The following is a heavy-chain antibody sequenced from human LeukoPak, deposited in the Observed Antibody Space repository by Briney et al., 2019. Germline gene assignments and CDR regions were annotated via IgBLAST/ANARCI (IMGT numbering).Heavy chain of an antibody. V-gene: IGHV1-2*06. D-gene: IGHD3-22*01. J-gene: IGHJ5*02. CDR1: GYTFTGYY. CDR2: INPNSGGT. Sequence: GASVKVSCKASGYTFTGYYMHWVRQAPGQGLEWMGRINPNSGGTNYAQKFQGRVTMTRDTSISTAYMELSRLRSDDTAVYYCARDPMIVVVITPTGSFDPWGQGTLVTVSS. CDR3: ARDPMIVVVITPTGSFDP.